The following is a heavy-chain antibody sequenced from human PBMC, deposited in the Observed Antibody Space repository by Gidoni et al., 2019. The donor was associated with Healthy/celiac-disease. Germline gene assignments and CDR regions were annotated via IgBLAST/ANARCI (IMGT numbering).Heavy chain of an antibody. J-gene: IGHJ4*02. V-gene: IGHV3-48*02. CDR1: GFTFSCYS. Sequence: EVQLVESGGGLVQPGGSLRLSCAASGFTFSCYSMNWVRQAPGKGLEWVSYISSSSSTIYYADSVKGRFTISRDNAKNSLYLQMNSLRDEDTAVYYCARSGITIFGVVTAPFDYWGQGTLVTVSS. CDR2: ISSSSSTI. CDR3: ARSGITIFGVVTAPFDY. D-gene: IGHD3-3*01.